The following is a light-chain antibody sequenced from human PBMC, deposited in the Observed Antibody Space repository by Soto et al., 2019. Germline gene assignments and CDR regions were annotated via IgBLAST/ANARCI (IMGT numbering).Light chain of an antibody. CDR1: QGIRND. Sequence: AIQMTQSPSSLSASVGDRVTITCRASQGIRNDLGWYQQKPGEAPKLLIFAATSSQSGVPSRFSGSGSGTDFTLTISSLQPEDFATYYCLQDYNYPWTFGQGTKVEIK. J-gene: IGKJ1*01. CDR2: AAT. CDR3: LQDYNYPWT. V-gene: IGKV1-6*01.